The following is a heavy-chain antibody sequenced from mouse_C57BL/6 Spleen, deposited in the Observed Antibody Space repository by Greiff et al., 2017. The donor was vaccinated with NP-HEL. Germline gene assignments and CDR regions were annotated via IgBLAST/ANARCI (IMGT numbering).Heavy chain of an antibody. J-gene: IGHJ2*01. V-gene: IGHV1-55*01. CDR2: IYSWNGST. D-gene: IGHD1-1*01. CDR3: ARSTTVVARGFDY. CDR1: GYTLTSYW. Sequence: VQLPQSGAELVKPGASVKMSCKASGYTLTSYWVTWVKQRPGQGLEWIWDIYSWNGSTNYNEKVKSKATLTVDTSSSTAYMQLSSLTSEDSAVYYCARSTTVVARGFDYWGQGTTLTVSS.